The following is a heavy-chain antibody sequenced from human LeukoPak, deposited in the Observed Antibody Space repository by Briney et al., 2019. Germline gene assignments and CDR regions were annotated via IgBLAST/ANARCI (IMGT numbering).Heavy chain of an antibody. CDR3: ARDELHNYYYYGMDV. Sequence: ASVKVSCKASGYTFTSYGISWVRQAPGQGLEWMGWISAYNGSTNYAQKLQGRVTMTTDTSTSTAYMELRSLRSDDTAVYYCARDELHNYYYYGMDVWGQGTTVTVSS. CDR1: GYTFTSYG. CDR2: ISAYNGST. J-gene: IGHJ6*02. D-gene: IGHD2-15*01. V-gene: IGHV1-18*01.